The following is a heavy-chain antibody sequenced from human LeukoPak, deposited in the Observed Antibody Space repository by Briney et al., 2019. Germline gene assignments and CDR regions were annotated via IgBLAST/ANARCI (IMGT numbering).Heavy chain of an antibody. CDR3: AKEDYGVARY. D-gene: IGHD4-17*01. J-gene: IGHJ4*02. CDR1: GFTFSSYG. V-gene: IGHV3-30*18. Sequence: GGSLRLSCAASGFTFSSYGMHWVRQAPGKGLEWVAVISYDGSNKYYADSVKGRFTISRDNSKNTLYLQMNSLRAEDTAVYYCAKEDYGVARYWGQGTLVTGSS. CDR2: ISYDGSNK.